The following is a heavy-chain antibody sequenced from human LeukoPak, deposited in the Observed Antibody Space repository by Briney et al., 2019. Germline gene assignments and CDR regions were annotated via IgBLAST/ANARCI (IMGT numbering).Heavy chain of an antibody. J-gene: IGHJ4*02. Sequence: GGSLRLSCAASGFTVSSNYMSWVRQAPGKGLEWVSVIYSGGSTYYADSVKGRFTISRDNSKNTLYLQMNSLRAEDTAVYYCAKVSYDIVVVPAALAFDYWGQGTLVTVSS. V-gene: IGHV3-53*01. CDR1: GFTVSSNY. CDR2: IYSGGST. D-gene: IGHD2-2*01. CDR3: AKVSYDIVVVPAALAFDY.